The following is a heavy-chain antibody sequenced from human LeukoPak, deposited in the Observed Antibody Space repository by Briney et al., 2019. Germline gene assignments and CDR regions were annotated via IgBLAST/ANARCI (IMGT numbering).Heavy chain of an antibody. V-gene: IGHV5-51*01. J-gene: IGHJ3*02. D-gene: IGHD1-20*01. CDR3: ATSRITGTTSAFDI. CDR2: IYPGDSDT. Sequence: GESLKISCKGSGYSFTTHWIGWVRQMPGKGLEWMGIIYPGDSDTRYSPSFLGQVTISADKSISTAYLQWNSLKASDTAMYYCATSRITGTTSAFDIWGQGTMVTVSS. CDR1: GYSFTTHW.